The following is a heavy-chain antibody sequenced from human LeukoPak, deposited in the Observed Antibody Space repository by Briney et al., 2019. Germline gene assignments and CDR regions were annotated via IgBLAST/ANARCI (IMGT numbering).Heavy chain of an antibody. Sequence: GGSLRLSCAASGFTFSSYVMHWVRQAPGKGLEWVSGISGSGGTTYYADSVKGRFTISKDNFRNMLYMQMNSLRAEDTAVYYCARERLGGSYDYWGQGTLVTVSS. CDR1: GFTFSSYV. CDR3: ARERLGGSYDY. CDR2: ISGSGGTT. J-gene: IGHJ4*02. D-gene: IGHD1-26*01. V-gene: IGHV3-23*01.